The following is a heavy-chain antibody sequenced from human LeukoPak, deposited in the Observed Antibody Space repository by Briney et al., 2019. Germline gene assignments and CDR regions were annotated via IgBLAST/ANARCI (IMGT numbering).Heavy chain of an antibody. J-gene: IGHJ3*02. CDR1: GGTFSSYA. V-gene: IGHV1-69*04. CDR2: IIPILGIA. CDR3: ARGHIVVVHDHAFDI. D-gene: IGHD2-21*01. Sequence: PVKVSCKASGGTFSSYAISWVRQAPGQGLEWMGRIIPILGIANYAQKFQGRVTITTDKSTSTAYMELSSLRSEDTAVYHCARGHIVVVHDHAFDIWGQGTMVTVSS.